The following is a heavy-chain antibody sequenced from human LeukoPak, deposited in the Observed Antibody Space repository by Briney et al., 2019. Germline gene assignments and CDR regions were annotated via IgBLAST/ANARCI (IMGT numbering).Heavy chain of an antibody. CDR2: IYYSGST. CDR3: ASGRSSSWKPGWFDP. D-gene: IGHD6-13*01. Sequence: NPSETLSLTCTVSGGSISSYYWSWIRQPPGKGLEWIGYIYYSGSTNYNPSLKGRLTISVDTSNNQFSLKLSSVTAADTAVYYCASGRSSSWKPGWFDPWGQGALVTASS. V-gene: IGHV4-59*08. CDR1: GGSISSYY. J-gene: IGHJ5*02.